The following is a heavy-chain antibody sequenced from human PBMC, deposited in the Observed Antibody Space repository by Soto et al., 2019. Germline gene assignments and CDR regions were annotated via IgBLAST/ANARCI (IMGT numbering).Heavy chain of an antibody. V-gene: IGHV4-39*01. CDR2: IYYSGST. CDR3: ARIYDFWSGYSKGGQRPTKVPNSDY. CDR1: GGSISSSSYY. Sequence: SETLSLTCTVSGGSISSSSYYWGWIRQPPGKGLEWIGSIYYSGSTYYNPSLKSRVTISVDTSKNQFSLKLSSVTAADTAVYYCARIYDFWSGYSKGGQRPTKVPNSDYWGQGTLVTVSS. D-gene: IGHD3-3*01. J-gene: IGHJ4*02.